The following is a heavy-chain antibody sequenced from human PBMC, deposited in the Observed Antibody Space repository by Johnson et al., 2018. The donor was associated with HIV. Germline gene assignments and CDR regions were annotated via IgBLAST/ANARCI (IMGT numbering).Heavy chain of an antibody. CDR3: ARTPYGDYDDAFNI. Sequence: QMQLVESGGGVVQPGRSLRLSCVASGFIFRMYAMHWVRQAPGKGLEWVALISHDGANQYYADSVKGRFLVSRDDSMNTLFLEMKSVRPEDTAVYYCARTPYGDYDDAFNIWGQGTMVTVSS. V-gene: IGHV3-30-3*01. J-gene: IGHJ3*02. CDR2: ISHDGANQ. CDR1: GFIFRMYA. D-gene: IGHD4-17*01.